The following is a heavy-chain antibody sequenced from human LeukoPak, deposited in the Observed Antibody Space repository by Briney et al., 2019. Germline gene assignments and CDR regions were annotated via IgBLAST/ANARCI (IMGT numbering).Heavy chain of an antibody. CDR2: ISGVGDRT. Sequence: PGGSLRLSCAASGFTFSSRAMSWVRQAPGKGLEWVSAISGVGDRTYYADSVKGRFTISRDNSKNTLYLQMNSLRGEDTAVYYCAKEPGYYFDYWGQGTLVTVSS. V-gene: IGHV3-23*01. CDR1: GFTFSSRA. CDR3: AKEPGYYFDY. J-gene: IGHJ4*02.